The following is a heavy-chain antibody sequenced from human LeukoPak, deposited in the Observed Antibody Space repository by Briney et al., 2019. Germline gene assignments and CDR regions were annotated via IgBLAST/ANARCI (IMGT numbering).Heavy chain of an antibody. CDR1: GYTFTSYG. J-gene: IGHJ6*04. V-gene: IGHV1-18*04. Sequence: GESVKVSCKASGYTFTSYGISWVRQAPGQGLEWMGWISAYNGNTNYAQKLQGRVTMTTDTSTSTAYMELRSLRSDDTAVYYCARLPLYYDILTGYYTYYYYYGMDVWGKGTTVTVSS. D-gene: IGHD3-9*01. CDR2: ISAYNGNT. CDR3: ARLPLYYDILTGYYTYYYYYGMDV.